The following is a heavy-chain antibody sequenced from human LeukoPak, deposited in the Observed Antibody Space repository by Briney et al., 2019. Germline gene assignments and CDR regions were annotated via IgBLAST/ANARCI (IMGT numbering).Heavy chain of an antibody. D-gene: IGHD4-17*01. V-gene: IGHV3-23*01. CDR3: ARPTVPIDY. CDR1: GFTFSSSA. J-gene: IGHJ4*02. CDR2: ISASGGST. Sequence: SGGSLRLSCAASGFTFSSSAMSWVRQVPGKGLEWVSGISASGGSTSYADSVKGRFTISRDNSKNTLYLQMKSLRAEDTALYYCARPTVPIDYWGQGTLVTVSS.